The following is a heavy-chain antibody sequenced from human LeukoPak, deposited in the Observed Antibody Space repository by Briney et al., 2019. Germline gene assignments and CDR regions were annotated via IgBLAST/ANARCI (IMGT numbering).Heavy chain of an antibody. V-gene: IGHV3-9*01. CDR3: AKDSFAGAIDY. CDR1: GFTFDDYA. CDR2: ISWNSGSI. D-gene: IGHD3-3*01. Sequence: GRSLRLSCAASGFTFDDYAMHWVRQAPGKGLEWVSGISWNSGSIGYADSVKGRFTISRDNSKNTLYLQMNSLRAEDTAVYYCAKDSFAGAIDYWGQGTLVTVSS. J-gene: IGHJ4*02.